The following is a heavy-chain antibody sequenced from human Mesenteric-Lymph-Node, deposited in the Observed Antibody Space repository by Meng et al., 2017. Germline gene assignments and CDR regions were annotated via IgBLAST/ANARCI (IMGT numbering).Heavy chain of an antibody. V-gene: IGHV4-31*03. CDR3: ARRRGGSGRDC. J-gene: IGHJ4*02. D-gene: IGHD3-10*01. CDR1: GGSISSGGYY. Sequence: QVQLQESGPGLVKPSQTLSLTCTVSGGSISSGGYYWSWIRQHPGKGLEWIGYIHSSGSTYYNPSLQSRVTMFVDTSKNQFSLMLTSVTATDTAVYYCARRRGGSGRDCWGQGTLVTVSS. CDR2: IHSSGST.